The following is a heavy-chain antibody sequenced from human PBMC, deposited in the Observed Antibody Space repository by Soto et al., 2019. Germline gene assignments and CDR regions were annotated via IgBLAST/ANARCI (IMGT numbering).Heavy chain of an antibody. V-gene: IGHV1-46*01. J-gene: IGHJ6*02. CDR1: GYTFTSYY. Sequence: ASVKVSCKASGYTFTSYYMHWVRQAPGQGLEWMGIINPSGGSTSYAQKFQGRVTMTRDTSTSTVYMELSSLRSEDTAVYYCARDGSGWYLNYYYYGMDVWGQGTTDTVSS. CDR2: INPSGGST. D-gene: IGHD6-19*01. CDR3: ARDGSGWYLNYYYYGMDV.